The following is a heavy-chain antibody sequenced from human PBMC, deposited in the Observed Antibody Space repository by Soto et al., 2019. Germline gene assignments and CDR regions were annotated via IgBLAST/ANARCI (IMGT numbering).Heavy chain of an antibody. D-gene: IGHD6-13*01. V-gene: IGHV4-4*07. Sequence: NPSETLSLTCTVSGGSVSNFHWNWIRQPAGKRLEWIGRIYTSGSTNYNPSLRSRVTMSIDTSRNQFSLKLNSVTAADTAVYYCARSSHKESWFDPWGQGTLVTVSS. CDR1: GGSVSNFH. J-gene: IGHJ5*02. CDR2: IYTSGST. CDR3: ARSSHKESWFDP.